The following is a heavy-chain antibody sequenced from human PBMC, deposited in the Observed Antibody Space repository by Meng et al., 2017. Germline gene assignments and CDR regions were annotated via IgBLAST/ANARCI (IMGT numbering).Heavy chain of an antibody. CDR1: GFTFSSYA. Sequence: GESLKISCAASGFTFSSYAMHWVRQAPGKGLEWVAVISYDGSNKYYADSVKGRFTISRDNSKNTLYLQMNSLRAEDTAVYYCARDFRELRYFDWFNAFDIWGQGTMVTGSS. J-gene: IGHJ3*02. V-gene: IGHV3-30*04. CDR3: ARDFRELRYFDWFNAFDI. CDR2: ISYDGSNK. D-gene: IGHD3-9*01.